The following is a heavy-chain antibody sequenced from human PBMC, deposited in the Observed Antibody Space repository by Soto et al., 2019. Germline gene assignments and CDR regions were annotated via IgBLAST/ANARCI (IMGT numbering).Heavy chain of an antibody. J-gene: IGHJ4*02. V-gene: IGHV3-48*02. CDR2: ISSSSSTI. CDR3: AREGRYSGSDYFDY. CDR1: GFTFSSYS. Sequence: EVQLVESGGGLVQPGGSLRLSCGASGFTFSSYSMNWVRQAPGKGLEWISYISSSSSTIFYADSVKGRFTISRHNDKNSLYLQMNNLRDEDTAVYFCAREGRYSGSDYFDYWGQGTLVTVSS. D-gene: IGHD5-12*01.